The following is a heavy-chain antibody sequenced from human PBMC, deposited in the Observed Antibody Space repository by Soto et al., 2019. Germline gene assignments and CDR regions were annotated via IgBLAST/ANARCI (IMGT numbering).Heavy chain of an antibody. V-gene: IGHV1-69*13. D-gene: IGHD3-22*01. CDR3: AREYDYYDSSGYYSFDY. J-gene: IGHJ4*02. CDR2: IIPIFGTA. Sequence: ASVKVSCKASGGTFSSYAISWVRQAPGQGLEWTGGIIPIFGTANYAQKFQGRVTITADESTSTAYMELSSLRSEDTAVYYCAREYDYYDSSGYYSFDYWGQGTLVTVSS. CDR1: GGTFSSYA.